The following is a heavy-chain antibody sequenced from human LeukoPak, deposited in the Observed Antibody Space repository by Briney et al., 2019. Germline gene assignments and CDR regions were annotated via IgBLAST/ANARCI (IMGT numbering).Heavy chain of an antibody. V-gene: IGHV1-2*06. CDR2: INPNSGGT. CDR1: GYTFTGYY. Sequence: ASVKVSCKASGYTFTGYYMHWVRQAPGQGLERMGRINPNSGGTNYAQKFQGRVTMTRDTSISTAYMELSRLRSDDTAVYYCAREYYYDSSGEDYWGQGTLVTVSS. D-gene: IGHD3-22*01. J-gene: IGHJ4*02. CDR3: AREYYYDSSGEDY.